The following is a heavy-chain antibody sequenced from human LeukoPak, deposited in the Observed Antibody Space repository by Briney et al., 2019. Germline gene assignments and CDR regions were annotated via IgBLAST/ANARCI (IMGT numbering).Heavy chain of an antibody. CDR1: GFTFSSYA. D-gene: IGHD3-10*01. J-gene: IGHJ3*01. CDR2: FSGSGGST. Sequence: GGSLRLSCAASGFTFSSYAMSWVRQAPGKGLECISGFSGSGGSTYYGDSAKGRFTISRDNSKNTLYLQMNSLRAEDTAVYYCAKDQWWFGESNAFDVWGQGTVVTVSS. V-gene: IGHV3-23*01. CDR3: AKDQWWFGESNAFDV.